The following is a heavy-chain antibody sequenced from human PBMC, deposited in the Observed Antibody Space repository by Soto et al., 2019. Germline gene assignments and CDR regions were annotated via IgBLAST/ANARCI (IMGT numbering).Heavy chain of an antibody. Sequence: GGSLRLSCAASGFTFSSYAMSWVRQAPGKGLEWVSAISGSGGSTYYADSVKGRFTISRDNSKNTLYLQMNSLRAEDTAVYYCAKLSGWGYYYYYMDVWGKGTTVTVSS. V-gene: IGHV3-23*01. CDR2: ISGSGGST. CDR1: GFTFSSYA. D-gene: IGHD3-16*01. J-gene: IGHJ6*03. CDR3: AKLSGWGYYYYYMDV.